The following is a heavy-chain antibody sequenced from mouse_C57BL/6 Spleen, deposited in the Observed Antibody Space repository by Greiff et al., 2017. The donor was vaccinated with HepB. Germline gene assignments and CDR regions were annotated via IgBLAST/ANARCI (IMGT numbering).Heavy chain of an antibody. Sequence: DVMLVESGGGLVQPGGSMKLSCAASGFTFSDAWMDWVRQSPEKGLEWVAEIRNKANNHATYYAESVKGRFTISRDDSKSSVYLQMNSLRAEDTGIYYCTRQGDYGNYYAMDYWGQGTSVTVSS. CDR3: TRQGDYGNYYAMDY. CDR1: GFTFSDAW. V-gene: IGHV6-6*01. D-gene: IGHD2-4*01. CDR2: IRNKANNHAT. J-gene: IGHJ4*01.